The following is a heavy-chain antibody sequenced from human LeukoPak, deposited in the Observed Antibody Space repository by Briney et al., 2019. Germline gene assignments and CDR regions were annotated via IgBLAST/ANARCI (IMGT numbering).Heavy chain of an antibody. CDR2: ISGSGGNT. V-gene: IGHV3-23*01. Sequence: GGSLRLSCAASGFTFSRYAMSVVRQSPGKGLESDSAISGSGGNTYYADSVKGRLTISRDNSKNTLYLQMNSLRAEDTAVHYCAKRKARDNWNVIDYWGQGTLVTVSS. J-gene: IGHJ4*02. D-gene: IGHD1-1*01. CDR3: AKRKARDNWNVIDY. CDR1: GFTFSRYA.